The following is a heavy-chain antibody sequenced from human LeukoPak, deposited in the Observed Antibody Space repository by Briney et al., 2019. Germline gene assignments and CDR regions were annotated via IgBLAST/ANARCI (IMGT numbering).Heavy chain of an antibody. V-gene: IGHV3-33*06. CDR1: GFTFSHYG. J-gene: IGHJ4*02. Sequence: GGSLRLSCEASGFTFSHYGMHWVRQAPGKGLEWVAVIWSDATNQYYSDSVKGRFTISRDNFKRTVSLQMNSLRAADTAVYYCVKDAQRGFDYSNSLQHWGQGPLVTVSS. D-gene: IGHD4-11*01. CDR3: VKDAQRGFDYSNSLQH. CDR2: IWSDATNQ.